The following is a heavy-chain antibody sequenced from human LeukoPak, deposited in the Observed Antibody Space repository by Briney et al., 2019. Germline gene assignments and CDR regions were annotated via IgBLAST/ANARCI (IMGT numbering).Heavy chain of an antibody. J-gene: IGHJ3*02. Sequence: SETLSLTCTVSGGSISSGGYYWSWIRQHPGKGLEWIGYIYYSGSTNYNPSLKSRVTISIDTSKNQFSLKLSSVTAAGTAVYYCARQYSSSWYDAFDIWGQGTMVTVSS. CDR3: ARQYSSSWYDAFDI. CDR1: GGSISSGGYY. V-gene: IGHV4-61*08. CDR2: IYYSGST. D-gene: IGHD6-13*01.